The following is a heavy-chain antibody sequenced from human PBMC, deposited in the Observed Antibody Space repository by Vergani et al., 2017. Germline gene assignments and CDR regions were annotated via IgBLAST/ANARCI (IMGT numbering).Heavy chain of an antibody. D-gene: IGHD2-21*01. CDR3: TTDPRYCGDGSCYWLRDHHYYGMDV. CDR1: GFSFRNAW. J-gene: IGHJ6*02. Sequence: EVQLVESGGGIVKPGGSLRLSCVASGFSFRNAWMNWVRRTPGKGLEWVGRIKSTFDRGTTDYAAAVKGRLTISRDDSKITLFLQMNGLKTEDIGVDYCTTDPRYCGDGSCYWLRDHHYYGMDVWGQGTTVTVSS. V-gene: IGHV3-15*07. CDR2: IKSTFDRGTT.